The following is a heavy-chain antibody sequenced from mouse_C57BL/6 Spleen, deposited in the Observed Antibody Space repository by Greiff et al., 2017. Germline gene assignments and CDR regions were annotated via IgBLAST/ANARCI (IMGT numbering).Heavy chain of an antibody. V-gene: IGHV5-9-1*02. CDR3: TRKAASSSFFDY. J-gene: IGHJ2*01. CDR1: GFTFSSYA. CDR2: ISSGGDYI. Sequence: EVHLVESGEGLVKPGGSLKLSCAASGFTFSSYAMSWVRQTPEKRLEWVAYISSGGDYIYYADTVKGRFTISRDNARNTLYLQMSSLKSEDTAMYYCTRKAASSSFFDYWGQGTTLTVSS. D-gene: IGHD1-1*01.